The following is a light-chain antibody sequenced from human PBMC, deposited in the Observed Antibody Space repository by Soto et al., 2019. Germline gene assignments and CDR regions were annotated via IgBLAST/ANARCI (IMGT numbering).Light chain of an antibody. V-gene: IGKV3-20*01. J-gene: IGKJ1*01. CDR1: QSVSDTY. Sequence: ESVLTQSPGTLSLSPGERATLSCRASQSVSDTYLAWYQQKPGQPPRLLIYGASNRATGIPDRVSGSGSGTDFTLTVSRLEPEDFAVYYCQFGTLVWTFGQGTKVEIK. CDR2: GAS. CDR3: QFGTLVWT.